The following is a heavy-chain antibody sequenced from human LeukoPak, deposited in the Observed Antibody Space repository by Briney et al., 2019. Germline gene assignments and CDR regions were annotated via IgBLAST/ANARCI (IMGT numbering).Heavy chain of an antibody. Sequence: ASVKVSCKASGYTFTSYDINWVRQSTGQGLEYMGWMNPNSGNIEYAQKFQGRVTMTRDTSISTAYMELSSLRSEDTAVYYCARRTEHGNDYWSQGTLLTVSS. J-gene: IGHJ4*02. CDR3: ARRTEHGNDY. D-gene: IGHD4-23*01. CDR1: GYTFTSYD. V-gene: IGHV1-8*01. CDR2: MNPNSGNI.